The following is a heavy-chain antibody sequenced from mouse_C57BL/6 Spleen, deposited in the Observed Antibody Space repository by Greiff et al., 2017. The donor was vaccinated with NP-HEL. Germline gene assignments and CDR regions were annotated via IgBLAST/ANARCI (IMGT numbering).Heavy chain of an antibody. CDR1: GYSITSGYY. J-gene: IGHJ2*01. D-gene: IGHD3-1*01. Sequence: EVKVEESGPGLVKPSQSLSLTCSVTGYSITSGYYWNWIRQFPGNKLEWMGYISYDGSNNYNPSLKNRISITRDTSKNQFFLKLNSVTTEDTATYYCAREGSGVDYWGQGTTLTVSS. V-gene: IGHV3-6*01. CDR2: ISYDGSN. CDR3: AREGSGVDY.